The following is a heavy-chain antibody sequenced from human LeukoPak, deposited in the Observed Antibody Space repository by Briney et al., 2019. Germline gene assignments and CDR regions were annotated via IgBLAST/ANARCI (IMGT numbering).Heavy chain of an antibody. CDR1: GYTFTGYY. V-gene: IGHV1-2*02. CDR3: ARDRVGSGWPRPLYFEF. CDR2: ISPNTGAT. D-gene: IGHD6-19*01. J-gene: IGHJ4*02. Sequence: ASVKVSCKRSGYTFTGYYLHWVRQAPGQALEWMGWISPNTGATVYAQNFQGRVTMSRDTSISTAYMDLSRLRSDDTAVYYCARDRVGSGWPRPLYFEFWGQGTLVTVSS.